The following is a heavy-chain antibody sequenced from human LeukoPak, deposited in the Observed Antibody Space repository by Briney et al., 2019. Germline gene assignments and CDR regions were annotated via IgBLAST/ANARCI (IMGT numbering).Heavy chain of an antibody. CDR3: ARGENGGNSYHYYYMDV. D-gene: IGHD4-23*01. V-gene: IGHV4-59*12. Sequence: SETLSLTCTVSGGSISSYYWSWIRQPPGKGLEWIGYIYYSGSTNYNPSLKSRVTISVDTSKNQFSLKLSSVTAADTAVYYCARGENGGNSYHYYYMDVWGKGTTVTVSS. CDR2: IYYSGST. CDR1: GGSISSYY. J-gene: IGHJ6*03.